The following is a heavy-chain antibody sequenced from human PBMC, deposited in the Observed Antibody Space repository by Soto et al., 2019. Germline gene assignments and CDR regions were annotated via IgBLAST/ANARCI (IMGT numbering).Heavy chain of an antibody. CDR1: GFTFRSYA. J-gene: IGHJ6*02. CDR2: ISGSGGTT. D-gene: IGHD2-2*02. Sequence: EVQLLESGGGLVQPGGSLRLSCAASGFTFRSYAMTWVRQAPGKGLEWVSTISGSGGTTYYADSVRGRFTISRDNSKNTLYLQMNTLRAEDKALYSCTRYCPTASCYIRYGMDVWGQGTTVTVSS. CDR3: TRYCPTASCYIRYGMDV. V-gene: IGHV3-23*01.